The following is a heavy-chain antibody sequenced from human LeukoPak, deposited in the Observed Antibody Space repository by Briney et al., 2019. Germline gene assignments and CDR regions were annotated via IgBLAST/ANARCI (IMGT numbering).Heavy chain of an antibody. Sequence: GASVKVSCKASGYTFTSYYMHWVRQAPGQGLEWMGIINPSGGSTSYAQKFQGRVTMTRDTSTSTVYMELSSLRSDDTAVYYCARDCHPYSSDHIYGMDVWGQGTTVTVSS. D-gene: IGHD6-25*01. CDR1: GYTFTSYY. V-gene: IGHV1-46*01. J-gene: IGHJ6*02. CDR2: INPSGGST. CDR3: ARDCHPYSSDHIYGMDV.